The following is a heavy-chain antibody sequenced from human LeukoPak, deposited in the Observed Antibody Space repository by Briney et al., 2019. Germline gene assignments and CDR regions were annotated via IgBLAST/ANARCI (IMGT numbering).Heavy chain of an antibody. V-gene: IGHV4-61*01. CDR1: GDSISSGPIITYY. Sequence: SETLSLTCTVSGDSISSGPIITYYWTWIRQPPGKGLEWIGYIYNRGNTNYNPSLESRVTISVDTSKNQFSLNVNSVTAADTAVYYCARGRDTVSTPFDYWGQGTLVTVSS. J-gene: IGHJ4*02. CDR3: ARGRDTVSTPFDY. D-gene: IGHD2-15*01. CDR2: IYNRGNT.